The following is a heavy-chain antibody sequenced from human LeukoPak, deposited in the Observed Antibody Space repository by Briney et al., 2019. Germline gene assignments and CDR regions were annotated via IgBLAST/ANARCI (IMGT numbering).Heavy chain of an antibody. Sequence: GGSLRLSCAASGFTFSRYWMHWVRQAPGKGLVWVSRINSDGSDITYADSVKGRFTISRDNAKSTVYLQMNSLRAEDTAVYYCAKDHPWGQGTLVTVSS. J-gene: IGHJ4*02. V-gene: IGHV3-74*01. CDR1: GFTFSRYW. CDR2: INSDGSDI. CDR3: AKDHP.